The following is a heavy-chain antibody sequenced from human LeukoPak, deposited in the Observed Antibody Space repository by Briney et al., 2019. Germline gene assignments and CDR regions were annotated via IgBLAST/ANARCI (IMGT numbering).Heavy chain of an antibody. J-gene: IGHJ4*02. V-gene: IGHV3-21*01. CDR1: GFTFSSYA. Sequence: GGSLRLSCAASGFTFSSYAMSWVRQAPGKGLEWVSSISSSSSYIYYADSVKGRFTISRDNAKNSLYLQMNSLRAEDTAVYYCARGEGGSFDYWGQRTLVTVSS. D-gene: IGHD1-26*01. CDR3: ARGEGGSFDY. CDR2: ISSSSSYI.